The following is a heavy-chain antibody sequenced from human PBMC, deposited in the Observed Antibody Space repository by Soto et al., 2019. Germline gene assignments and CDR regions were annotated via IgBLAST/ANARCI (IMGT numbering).Heavy chain of an antibody. Sequence: ASVKVSCKASGYTFTSYDINWVRQATGQGLEWMGWMNPNSGNTGYAQKFQGRVTMTRNTSISTAYMELSSLRSEDTAVYYCARDRGYGYGYLGAAGGMDVWGQGTTVTVSS. V-gene: IGHV1-8*01. CDR1: GYTFTSYD. CDR2: MNPNSGNT. D-gene: IGHD5-18*01. J-gene: IGHJ6*02. CDR3: ARDRGYGYGYLGAAGGMDV.